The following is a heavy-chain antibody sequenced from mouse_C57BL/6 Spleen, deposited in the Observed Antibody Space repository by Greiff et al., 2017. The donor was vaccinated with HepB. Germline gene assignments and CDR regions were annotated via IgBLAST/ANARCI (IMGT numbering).Heavy chain of an antibody. CDR3: ARPLSWYFDV. CDR2: ISSGGSYT. D-gene: IGHD2-3*01. V-gene: IGHV5-6*01. Sequence: EVQLVESGGDLVKPGGSLKLSCAASGFTFSSYGMSWVRQTPDKRLEWVATISSGGSYTYYPDSVKGRFTISRDNAKNTLYLQRSSLKSEDTAMYYCARPLSWYFDVWGTGTTVTVSS. J-gene: IGHJ1*03. CDR1: GFTFSSYG.